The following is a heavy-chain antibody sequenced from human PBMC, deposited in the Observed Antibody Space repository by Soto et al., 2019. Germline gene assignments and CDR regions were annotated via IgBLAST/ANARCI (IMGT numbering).Heavy chain of an antibody. CDR2: IIPIFGTA. Sequence: QVQLVQSGAEVKKPGSSVKVSCTASGGTFSSYAISWVRQAPGQGLEWMGGIIPIFGTANYAQKFQGRVTITADESTSTAYMELSSLRSEDTAVYYCASCVGAPNYYYYGMDVWGQGTTVTVSS. V-gene: IGHV1-69*01. J-gene: IGHJ6*02. D-gene: IGHD1-26*01. CDR1: GGTFSSYA. CDR3: ASCVGAPNYYYYGMDV.